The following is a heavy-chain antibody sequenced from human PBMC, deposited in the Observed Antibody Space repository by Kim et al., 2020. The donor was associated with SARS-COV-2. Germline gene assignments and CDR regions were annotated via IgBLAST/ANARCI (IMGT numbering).Heavy chain of an antibody. V-gene: IGHV3-30*18. Sequence: GGSLRLSCAASGFTFSSYGMHWVRQAPGKGLEWVAVISYDGSNKHYADSVKGRFTISRDNSKNTLYLQMNGLRAEDTAVYYCAKNGGSSCYEGGHYYYDYGMDVWGQGTTVTVSS. CDR1: GFTFSSYG. J-gene: IGHJ6*02. CDR3: AKNGGSSCYEGGHYYYDYGMDV. D-gene: IGHD6-13*01. CDR2: ISYDGSNK.